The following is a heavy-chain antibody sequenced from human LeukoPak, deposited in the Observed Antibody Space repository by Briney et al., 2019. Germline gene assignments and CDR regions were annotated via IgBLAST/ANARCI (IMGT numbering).Heavy chain of an antibody. D-gene: IGHD3-10*01. CDR1: GFTFNSYG. V-gene: IGHV3-30*18. Sequence: PGGSLRLSCAASGFTFNSYGMHWVRQAPGKGLEWVAVISYDGSNKHYADYVKGRFSISRDNSKHTLYLQMNSLRAEDTAVYYCAKDYGSGSYLHDAFDIWGQGTMVTVSS. CDR3: AKDYGSGSYLHDAFDI. J-gene: IGHJ3*02. CDR2: ISYDGSNK.